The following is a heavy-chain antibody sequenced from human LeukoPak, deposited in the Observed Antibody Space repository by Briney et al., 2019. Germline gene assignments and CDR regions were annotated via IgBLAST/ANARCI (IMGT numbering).Heavy chain of an antibody. CDR1: GFTFSSYA. CDR3: ASKYSSGWYSYIDY. Sequence: PGGSLRLSCAASGFTFSSYAMSWVRQAPGKGLEWVSAISGSGGSTYNADSVKGRFTISRDNSKNTLYLQMNSLRAEDTAVYYFASKYSSGWYSYIDYWGQGTLVTVSS. CDR2: ISGSGGST. D-gene: IGHD6-19*01. J-gene: IGHJ4*02. V-gene: IGHV3-23*01.